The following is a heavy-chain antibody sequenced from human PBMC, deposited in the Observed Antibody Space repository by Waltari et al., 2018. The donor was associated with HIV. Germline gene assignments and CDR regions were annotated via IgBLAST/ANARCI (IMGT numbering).Heavy chain of an antibody. Sequence: QLQLQESGPGLVKPSETLSLTCTVSGGSISSSSYSWGWIREPPGQGLEWLGSIYYSGSTYYNPSLKSRVTISVDTSKNQFSLKLSSVTAADTAVYYCASQYYDFWSGYYPRVDYYYGMDVWGQGTTVTVSS. J-gene: IGHJ6*02. CDR1: GGSISSSSYS. D-gene: IGHD3-3*01. V-gene: IGHV4-39*01. CDR2: IYYSGST. CDR3: ASQYYDFWSGYYPRVDYYYGMDV.